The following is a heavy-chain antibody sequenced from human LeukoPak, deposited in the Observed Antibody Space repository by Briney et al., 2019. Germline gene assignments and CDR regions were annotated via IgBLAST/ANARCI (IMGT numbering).Heavy chain of an antibody. D-gene: IGHD1-7*01. V-gene: IGHV3-21*01. CDR1: GFTFSSYS. CDR2: ISSSSSYI. Sequence: GSLRLSCAASGFTFSSYSMNWVRQAPGKGLEWVSSISSSSSYIYYADSVKGRFTISRDNAKNSLYLQMNSLRAEDTAVYYCARDLTGTTDDGDYWGQGTLVTVSS. J-gene: IGHJ4*02. CDR3: ARDLTGTTDDGDY.